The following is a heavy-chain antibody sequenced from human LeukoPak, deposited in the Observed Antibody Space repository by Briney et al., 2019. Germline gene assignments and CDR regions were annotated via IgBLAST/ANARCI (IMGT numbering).Heavy chain of an antibody. D-gene: IGHD6-19*01. CDR1: GYRFTDYW. Sequence: GESLKISCKGSGYRFTDYWIAWVRQMPGKGLEWMGIVYPSNSDTRYRPSFQGQVTISADKSISTAYLQWNSLKASDTAVYYCARLAVAGLDYWGQGTLATVSS. CDR2: VYPSNSDT. J-gene: IGHJ4*02. V-gene: IGHV5-51*01. CDR3: ARLAVAGLDY.